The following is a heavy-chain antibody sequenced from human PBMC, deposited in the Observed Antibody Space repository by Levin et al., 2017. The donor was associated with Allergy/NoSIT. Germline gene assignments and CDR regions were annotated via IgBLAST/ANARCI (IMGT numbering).Heavy chain of an antibody. J-gene: IGHJ5*02. Sequence: GESLKISCKGSGYSFTSYWIGWVRQMPGKGLEWMGIIYPGDSDTRYSPSFQGQVTISADKSISTAYLQWSSLKASDTAMYYCARRNYYDSSGYHGWFDPWGQGTLVTVSS. D-gene: IGHD3-22*01. CDR2: IYPGDSDT. CDR1: GYSFTSYW. V-gene: IGHV5-51*01. CDR3: ARRNYYDSSGYHGWFDP.